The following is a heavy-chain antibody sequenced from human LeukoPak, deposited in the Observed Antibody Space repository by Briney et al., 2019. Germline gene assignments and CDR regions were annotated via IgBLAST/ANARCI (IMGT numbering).Heavy chain of an antibody. CDR3: ARVCYYDKRCYFLDY. Sequence: SETLSLTCAVSGGSISSGGYSWSWIRQPPGKGLEWIGYIYHSGSTYYNPSLKSRVTISVDRSKHQFSLKLSSVTAAHTAVVYCARVCYYDKRCYFLDYWGQGTLVTVPP. V-gene: IGHV4-30-2*01. D-gene: IGHD3-22*01. CDR2: IYHSGST. CDR1: GGSISSGGYS. J-gene: IGHJ4*02.